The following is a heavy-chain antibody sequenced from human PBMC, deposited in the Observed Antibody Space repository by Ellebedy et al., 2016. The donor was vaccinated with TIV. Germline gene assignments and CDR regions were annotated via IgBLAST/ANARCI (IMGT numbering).Heavy chain of an antibody. D-gene: IGHD4-17*01. CDR2: IYYSGST. CDR3: ARCYGEPYYYYGMDV. J-gene: IGHJ6*02. V-gene: IGHV4-59*12. CDR1: GGSISSYY. Sequence: SETLSLTCTVSGGSISSYYWSWIRQPPGKGLEWIGYIYYSGSTNYNPSLKSRVTMSVDTSKNQFSLKLSSATAADTAVYYCARCYGEPYYYYGMDVWGQGTTVTVSS.